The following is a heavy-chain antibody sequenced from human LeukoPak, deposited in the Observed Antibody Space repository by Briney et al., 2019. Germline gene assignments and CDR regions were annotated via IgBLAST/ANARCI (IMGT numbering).Heavy chain of an antibody. CDR3: ARGNSPEHCTSTSYRNRHYFHGRDV. CDR1: GGTFGSFA. V-gene: IGHV1-69*04. J-gene: IGHJ6*02. Sequence: ASVKVSCTASGGTFGSFAISWVRQAPGQGLEWVGSISPIVGRAYYAQKFQGRVTITPDTSTSTAYMQLNSLGFEDAAMYFCARGNSPEHCTSTSYRNRHYFHGRDVWGQGPTVPVSS. CDR2: ISPIVGRA. D-gene: IGHD2-2*01.